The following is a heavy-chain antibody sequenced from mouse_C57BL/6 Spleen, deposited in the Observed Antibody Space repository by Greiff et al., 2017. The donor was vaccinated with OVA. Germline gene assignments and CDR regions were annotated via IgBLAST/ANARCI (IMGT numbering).Heavy chain of an antibody. V-gene: IGHV3-6*01. Sequence: EVKLMESGPGLVKPSQSLSLTCSVTGYSITSGYYWNWIRQFPGNKLEWMGYISYDGSNNYNPSLKNRISITRDTSKNQFFLKLNSVTTEDTATYYCARYLDYWGQGTTLTVSS. CDR1: GYSITSGYY. J-gene: IGHJ2*01. CDR3: ARYLDY. CDR2: ISYDGSN.